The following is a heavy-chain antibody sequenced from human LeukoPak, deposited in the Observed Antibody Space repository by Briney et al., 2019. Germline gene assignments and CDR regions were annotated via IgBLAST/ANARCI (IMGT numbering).Heavy chain of an antibody. V-gene: IGHV4-39*07. D-gene: IGHD1-14*01. CDR1: GGSISSSSYY. Sequence: PSETLPLTCTVSGGSISSSSYYWGWIRQPPGKGLEWIGSIYYSGTTYYNPSLKSRVTISIDTSKNQFSLKLSSVTAADTAVYYCASHSSNRLLDYWGQGTLVTVSS. CDR3: ASHSSNRLLDY. CDR2: IYYSGTT. J-gene: IGHJ4*02.